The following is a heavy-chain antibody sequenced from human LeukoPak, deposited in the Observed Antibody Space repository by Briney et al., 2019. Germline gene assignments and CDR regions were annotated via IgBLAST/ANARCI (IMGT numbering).Heavy chain of an antibody. J-gene: IGHJ3*02. CDR2: IKSKTSGGTT. V-gene: IGHV3-15*01. CDR3: TTGATYSPGAFDI. Sequence: GGSLRLSCAASGFTFTNAWMSWVREAPGKGLEWVGRIKSKTSGGTTDYAAPVKGRFTISRDDSQNTLFLQMNSLKTEDTAVYYCTTGATYSPGAFDIWGQGTMVTVSS. D-gene: IGHD3-16*01. CDR1: GFTFTNAW.